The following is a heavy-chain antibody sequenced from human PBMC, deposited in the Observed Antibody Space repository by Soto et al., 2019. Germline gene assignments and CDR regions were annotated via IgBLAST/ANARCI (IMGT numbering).Heavy chain of an antibody. CDR3: ARAWYYDFWSGYYSGGVDY. D-gene: IGHD3-3*01. V-gene: IGHV3-7*05. CDR2: IKQDGSEK. Sequence: GGSLRLSCAASGFTFSSYWMSWVRQAPGKRLEWVDNIKQDGSEKYYVDSVKGRFTISRDNAKNSLYLQMNSLRAEDTAVYYCARAWYYDFWSGYYSGGVDYLGQGTLVTVSS. CDR1: GFTFSSYW. J-gene: IGHJ4*02.